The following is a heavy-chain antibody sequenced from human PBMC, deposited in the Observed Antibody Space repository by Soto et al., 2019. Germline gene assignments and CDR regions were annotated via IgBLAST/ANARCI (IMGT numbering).Heavy chain of an antibody. CDR2: INAGNGNT. CDR3: ATDSSGWTYGMDV. V-gene: IGHV1-3*01. Sequence: GASVKVSCKASGYTFTSYAMHWVRQAPGQRLEWMGWINAGNGNTKYSQKFQERVTITRDTSTSTAYMELSSLRSEDTAVYYCATDSSGWTYGMDVWGQGTTVTVSS. CDR1: GYTFTSYA. D-gene: IGHD6-19*01. J-gene: IGHJ6*02.